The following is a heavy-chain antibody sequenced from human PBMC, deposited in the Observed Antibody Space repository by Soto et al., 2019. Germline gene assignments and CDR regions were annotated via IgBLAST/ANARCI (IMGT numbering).Heavy chain of an antibody. Sequence: LSLTCTVAGVTVSRDAYYWSLIRQHPGKGLEWIGNIYHTGSTYYTPSLKSRLVISLDTSKNQFSLRLSSVTAADTAVYFCARYRFSGSRWSKFDYWGQGTLVTVSS. D-gene: IGHD6-13*01. CDR1: GVTVSRDAYY. V-gene: IGHV4-31*03. J-gene: IGHJ4*02. CDR3: ARYRFSGSRWSKFDY. CDR2: IYHTGST.